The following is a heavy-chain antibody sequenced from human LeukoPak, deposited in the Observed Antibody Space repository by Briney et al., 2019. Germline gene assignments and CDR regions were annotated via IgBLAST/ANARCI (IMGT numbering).Heavy chain of an antibody. CDR1: GGTFSSYA. V-gene: IGHV1-69*05. Sequence: SVKVSCKASGGTFSSYAISWVRQAPGQGLEWMGGIIPIFGTANYAQKFQGRVTITTDESTSTAYMELSSLRSEDTAVYYCARPSGYCSSTSCYRGNWFDPWGQGTLVTVSS. CDR3: ARPSGYCSSTSCYRGNWFDP. D-gene: IGHD2-2*01. CDR2: IIPIFGTA. J-gene: IGHJ5*02.